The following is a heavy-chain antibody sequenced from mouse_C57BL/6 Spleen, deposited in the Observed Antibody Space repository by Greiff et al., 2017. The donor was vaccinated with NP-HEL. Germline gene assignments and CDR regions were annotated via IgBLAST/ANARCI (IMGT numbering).Heavy chain of an antibody. J-gene: IGHJ3*01. CDR3: ARDYYGLAY. D-gene: IGHD1-1*01. CDR1: GYTFTSYW. CDR2: IHPNSGST. Sequence: QVQLQQPGAKLVKPGASVKLSCKASGYTFTSYWMHWVKQRPGQGLEWIGMIHPNSGSTNYNEKFKSKATLTVDKSSSTAYMQLSSLTSEDSAVYYCARDYYGLAYWGQGTLVTVSA. V-gene: IGHV1-64*01.